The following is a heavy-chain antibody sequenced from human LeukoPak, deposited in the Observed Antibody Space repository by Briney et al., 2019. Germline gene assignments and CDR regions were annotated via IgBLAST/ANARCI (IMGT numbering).Heavy chain of an antibody. J-gene: IGHJ6*03. CDR1: GFTFSSYS. V-gene: IGHV3-7*01. D-gene: IGHD1-14*01. Sequence: GGSLRLSCAASGFTFSSYSMNWVRQAPGKGLEWVANIKQDGSEKYYVDSVKGRFTISRDNAKNSLYLQMNSLRAEDTAVYYCARGITSQNIVLEYYYYYYMDVWGKGTTVTVSS. CDR3: ARGITSQNIVLEYYYYYYMDV. CDR2: IKQDGSEK.